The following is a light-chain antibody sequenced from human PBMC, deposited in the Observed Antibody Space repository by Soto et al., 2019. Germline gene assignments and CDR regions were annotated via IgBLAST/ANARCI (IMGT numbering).Light chain of an antibody. V-gene: IGKV2-30*01. CDR2: KVS. J-gene: IGKJ2*01. CDR3: LQGTHWPPYT. CDR1: QSLAYSDGNTY. Sequence: DVVMTQSPLSLPVTLGQPASISCRSSQSLAYSDGNTYLNWFQQRPGQSPRRLIYKVSNRDSGVLYRFTGSGSGTDFTLEISWVEAEDVGVYYCLQGTHWPPYTFGQGTKLEIK.